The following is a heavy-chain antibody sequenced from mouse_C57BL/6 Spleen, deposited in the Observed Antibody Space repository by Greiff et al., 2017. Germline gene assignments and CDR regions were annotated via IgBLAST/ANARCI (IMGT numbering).Heavy chain of an antibody. CDR1: GYTFTGYW. J-gene: IGHJ2*01. V-gene: IGHV1-9*01. Sequence: QVQLQQSGAELMKPGASVKLSCKATGYTFTGYWIAWVQQRPGHGLEWVGTILPGSGSTYYNEKFKGQATFTADTSSNTANMQLRSLTTEYSAIYYCARSPSTVVAHFDYWGQGTTLTVSS. CDR3: ARSPSTVVAHFDY. D-gene: IGHD1-1*01. CDR2: ILPGSGST.